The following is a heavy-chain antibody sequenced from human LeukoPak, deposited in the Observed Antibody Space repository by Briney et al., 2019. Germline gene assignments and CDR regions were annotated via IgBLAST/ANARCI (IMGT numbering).Heavy chain of an antibody. Sequence: GESLKISCQGSGYSFTSYWIGWVRQMPGKGLEWMGIIYPGDSDTRYSPSFQGQVTISADKSISTAYLQWSSLKASDTAMYYCARSLRYCSGGSCYGAWFDPWGQGTLVTVSS. V-gene: IGHV5-51*01. CDR1: GYSFTSYW. CDR2: IYPGDSDT. CDR3: ARSLRYCSGGSCYGAWFDP. J-gene: IGHJ5*02. D-gene: IGHD2-15*01.